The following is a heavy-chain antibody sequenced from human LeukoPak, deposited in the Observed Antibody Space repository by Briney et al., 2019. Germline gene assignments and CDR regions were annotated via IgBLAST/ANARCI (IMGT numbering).Heavy chain of an antibody. Sequence: GESLKISCKGSGSRFTSYWISWVRQMPGKGLEWMGRIDPSDSYTNYSPSFQGHVTISADKSISTAYLQWSSLKASDTAMYYCARQTGGIAAAGDFDYWGQGTLVTVSS. CDR2: IDPSDSYT. CDR1: GSRFTSYW. CDR3: ARQTGGIAAAGDFDY. J-gene: IGHJ4*02. D-gene: IGHD6-13*01. V-gene: IGHV5-10-1*01.